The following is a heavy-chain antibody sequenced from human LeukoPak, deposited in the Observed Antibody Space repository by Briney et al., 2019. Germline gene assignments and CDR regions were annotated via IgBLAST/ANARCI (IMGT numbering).Heavy chain of an antibody. J-gene: IGHJ4*02. V-gene: IGHV1-8*01. CDR2: MNPNSGDT. D-gene: IGHD5-18*01. Sequence: ASVRVSCKASGYTFTNYDINWVRQATGQGLEWMGWMNPNSGDTGYVQKFQGRVTMTRDTSTSTAYMELSSLRSDDTAVYYCARIRRGYSYGGDYWGQGTLVTVSS. CDR3: ARIRRGYSYGGDY. CDR1: GYTFTNYD.